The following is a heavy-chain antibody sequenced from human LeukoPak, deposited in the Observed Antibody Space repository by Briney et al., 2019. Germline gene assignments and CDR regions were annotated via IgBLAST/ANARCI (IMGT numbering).Heavy chain of an antibody. J-gene: IGHJ4*02. CDR1: GFTFSSYA. Sequence: GGSLRLSCAASGFTFSSYAMSWVRQAPGKGLEWVSTISDSGTSTYYADSVKGRFTISRDDSKNTLYLQMNSLRAEDTAVYYCAKAPTGYSSSWFDYWGQGTLVTVSS. CDR3: AKAPTGYSSSWFDY. CDR2: ISDSGTST. D-gene: IGHD6-13*01. V-gene: IGHV3-23*01.